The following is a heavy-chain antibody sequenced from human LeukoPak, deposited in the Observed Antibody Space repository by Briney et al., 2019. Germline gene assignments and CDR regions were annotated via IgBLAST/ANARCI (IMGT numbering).Heavy chain of an antibody. D-gene: IGHD4-11*01. CDR1: GGSISSSSYY. V-gene: IGHV4-39*01. Sequence: SPSETLSLTYTVSGGSISSSSYYWGWIRQPPGKGLEWIGSIYYSGSTYYNPSLKSRVTISVDTSKNQFSLKLSSVTAADTAVYYCARQPVTHFDYWGQGTLVTVSS. J-gene: IGHJ4*02. CDR3: ARQPVTHFDY. CDR2: IYYSGST.